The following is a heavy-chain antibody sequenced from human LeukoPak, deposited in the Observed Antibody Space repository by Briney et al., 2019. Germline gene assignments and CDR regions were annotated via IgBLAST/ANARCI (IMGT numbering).Heavy chain of an antibody. CDR3: ARGLSVRGGY. D-gene: IGHD2/OR15-2a*01. CDR1: GGSFSGYY. V-gene: IGHV4-34*01. J-gene: IGHJ4*02. CDR2: INHSGST. Sequence: TSETLSLTCAVYGGSFSGYYWSWIRQPPGKGLEWIGEINHSGSTNYNPSLKGRVTISVDTSKNQFSLKLSSVTAADTAVYYCARGLSVRGGYWGQGTLVTVSS.